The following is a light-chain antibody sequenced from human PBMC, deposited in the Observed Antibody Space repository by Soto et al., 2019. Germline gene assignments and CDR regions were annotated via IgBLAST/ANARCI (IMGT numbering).Light chain of an antibody. J-gene: IGKJ1*01. CDR3: QQYDGSPRT. V-gene: IGKV3-20*01. CDR1: QSVSSSY. Sequence: EIVLTQSPGTLSWSPGERSTLSCVSSQSVSSSYLAWYQQKPGQAPRLLIYGASSRATGIPDRFSGSGSGTDFTLTISTLEPEDFAVYYCQQYDGSPRTFGQGTKVDIK. CDR2: GAS.